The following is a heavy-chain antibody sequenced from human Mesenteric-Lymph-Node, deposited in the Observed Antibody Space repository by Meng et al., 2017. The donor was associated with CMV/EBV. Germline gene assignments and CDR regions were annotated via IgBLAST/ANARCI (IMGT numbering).Heavy chain of an antibody. CDR2: INHSGST. D-gene: IGHD3-3*01. J-gene: IGHJ6*02. CDR1: GGSFSGYY. CDR3: ASTPWKYDFWSGYYTYPPLDGMDV. Sequence: LRLSCAVYGGSFSGYYWSWIRQPPGKGLEWIGEINHSGSTNYNPSLKSRVTISVDTSKNQFSLKLSSVTAADTAVYYCASTPWKYDFWSGYYTYPPLDGMDVWGQGTTVTVSS. V-gene: IGHV4-34*01.